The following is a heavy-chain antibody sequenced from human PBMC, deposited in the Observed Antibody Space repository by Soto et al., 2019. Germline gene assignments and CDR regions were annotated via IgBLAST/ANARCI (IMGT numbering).Heavy chain of an antibody. CDR3: ASTKYDSSAYYYWYLGL. V-gene: IGHV1-69*06. Sequence: QVELVQSGAEVKKPGSSVKVSCQASEDTFRNYAISWVRQAPGQGLEWMGGIIPMFGTENYAQKCQSRVTITADTSANTVYLELSSLRSEDTAVYYCASTKYDSSAYYYWYLGLWGRGTLVTVSS. CDR1: EDTFRNYA. J-gene: IGHJ2*01. CDR2: IIPMFGTE. D-gene: IGHD3-22*01.